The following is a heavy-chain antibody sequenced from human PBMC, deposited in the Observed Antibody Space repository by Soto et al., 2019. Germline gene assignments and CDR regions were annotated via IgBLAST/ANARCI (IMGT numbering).Heavy chain of an antibody. CDR3: AKGGVIAIFGGVIVHYYFGS. V-gene: IGHV3-23*01. CDR1: GFNFRGNG. D-gene: IGHD3-16*02. CDR2: LGVADVVT. Sequence: SGGSLRLSCEVSGFNFRGNGVSLVREAPGKGLEWVSTLGVADVVTYYADSVNGLFTISIDNSKDTLYLQMNNLRAQDTALYYFAKGGVIAIFGGVIVHYYFGSWGKGNPVTVCS. J-gene: IGHJ4*02.